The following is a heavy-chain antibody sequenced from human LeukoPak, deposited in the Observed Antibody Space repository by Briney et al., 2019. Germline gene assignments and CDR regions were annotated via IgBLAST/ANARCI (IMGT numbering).Heavy chain of an antibody. CDR3: AKDPQWDVDRYGSGSYYLY. Sequence: GVSLRLSCAAPGFTFSSYAMTWVRQAPGKGLEWVSAISSRGITSYYADSVKGRFTISRDNSNNTLFLQMNSLRAEDTAVYYCAKDPQWDVDRYGSGSYYLYWGQGTLVTVSS. CDR2: ISSRGITS. D-gene: IGHD3-10*01. J-gene: IGHJ4*02. CDR1: GFTFSSYA. V-gene: IGHV3-23*01.